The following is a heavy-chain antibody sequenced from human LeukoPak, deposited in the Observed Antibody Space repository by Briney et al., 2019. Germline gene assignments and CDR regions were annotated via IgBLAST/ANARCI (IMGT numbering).Heavy chain of an antibody. J-gene: IGHJ6*03. D-gene: IGHD3-10*01. Sequence: SETLSLTCAVYGGSFSGYYWSWIRQPPGKGLEWIGEINHSGSTNYNPSLKSRVTISVDTSKNQFSLKLSSVTAADTAVYYCAKDHTGLLWFGGMDVWGKGTTVTVSS. CDR3: AKDHTGLLWFGGMDV. V-gene: IGHV4-34*01. CDR1: GGSFSGYY. CDR2: INHSGST.